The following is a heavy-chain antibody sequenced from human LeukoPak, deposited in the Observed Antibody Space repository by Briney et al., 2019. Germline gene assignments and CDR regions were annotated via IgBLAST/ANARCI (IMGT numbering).Heavy chain of an antibody. J-gene: IGHJ4*02. CDR2: IKQDGSEK. D-gene: IGHD6-6*01. V-gene: IGHV3-7*01. CDR1: GFTFSSCW. CDR3: ARDIISKGKIAAYDY. Sequence: GGSLRLSCAASGFTFSSCWMSWVRQAPGKGLEWVANIKQDGSEKYYVDSVKGRFTISRDNAKNSLYLQMNSLRAEDTAVYYCARDIISKGKIAAYDYWGQGTLVTVSS.